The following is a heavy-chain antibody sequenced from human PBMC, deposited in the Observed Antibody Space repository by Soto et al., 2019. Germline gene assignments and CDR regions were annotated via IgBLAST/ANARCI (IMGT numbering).Heavy chain of an antibody. CDR3: ARGKVTYYDFWSGYYVAGDWFDP. CDR2: INHSGST. V-gene: IGHV4-34*01. Sequence: QVQLQQWGAGLLKPSETLSLTCAVYGGSFSGYYWSWIRQPPGKGLEWIGEINHSGSTNYNPSLKSRVTISVDTSKNQFSLKLSSVTAADTAVYYCARGKVTYYDFWSGYYVAGDWFDPWGQGTLVTVSS. CDR1: GGSFSGYY. D-gene: IGHD3-3*01. J-gene: IGHJ5*02.